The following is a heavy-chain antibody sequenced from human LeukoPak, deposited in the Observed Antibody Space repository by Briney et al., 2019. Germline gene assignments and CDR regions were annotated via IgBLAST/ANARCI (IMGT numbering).Heavy chain of an antibody. J-gene: IGHJ4*02. D-gene: IGHD3-9*01. V-gene: IGHV3-7*04. CDR1: GFTFSSYW. CDR3: ARTYFGYCKCYLGYFDY. CDR2: INQDGSEI. Sequence: AGGSLRLSCAGSGFTFSSYWMTWVRQAPGRGLEWVANINQDGSEIYYVDSVKGRCTISRDNAQESLYLQMNSLRVEDTAGYYCARTYFGYCKCYLGYFDYWGQGTLVTVSS.